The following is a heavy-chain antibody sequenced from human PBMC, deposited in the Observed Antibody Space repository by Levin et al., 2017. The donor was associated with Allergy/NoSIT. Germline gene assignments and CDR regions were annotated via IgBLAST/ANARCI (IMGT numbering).Heavy chain of an antibody. Sequence: KISCKASEGTFNNYAINWVRQAPGQGLEWMGGIIPLFGTSHYPQKFQDRVTITADKSTSTAYMELSSLISEDTAVYYCAGLYCSSTSCYTGYYYYGMDVWGQGTTVTVSS. J-gene: IGHJ6*02. CDR3: AGLYCSSTSCYTGYYYYGMDV. V-gene: IGHV1-69*06. D-gene: IGHD2-2*02. CDR2: IIPLFGTS. CDR1: EGTFNNYA.